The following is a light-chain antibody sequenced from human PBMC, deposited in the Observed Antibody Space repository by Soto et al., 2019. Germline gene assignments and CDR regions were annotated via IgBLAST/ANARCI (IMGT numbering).Light chain of an antibody. Sequence: IQITQSQSLLPASVGDRDTITCRASQGIRNDLGWYQQKPGKAPKVLIHAASTLQSGVPSRFSGSGSGTEFTLTINSLQPEDFATYYCQQLMSYPITFSQGTRLEI. V-gene: IGKV1-17*01. CDR1: QGIRND. CDR3: QQLMSYPIT. CDR2: AAS. J-gene: IGKJ5*01.